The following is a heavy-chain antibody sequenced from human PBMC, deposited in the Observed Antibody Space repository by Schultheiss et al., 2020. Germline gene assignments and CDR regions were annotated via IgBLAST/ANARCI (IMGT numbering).Heavy chain of an antibody. CDR2: IKQDGSEK. CDR1: GFTFSSYA. J-gene: IGHJ4*02. D-gene: IGHD2-2*01. V-gene: IGHV3-7*03. CDR3: TLDRSTSCYCDY. Sequence: GGSLRLSCAASGFTFSSYAMSWVRQAPGKGLEWVANIKQDGSEKYYVDSVKGRFTISRDNSKNTLYLQMNSLRAEDTAVYYCTLDRSTSCYCDYWGGGTLGTVAA.